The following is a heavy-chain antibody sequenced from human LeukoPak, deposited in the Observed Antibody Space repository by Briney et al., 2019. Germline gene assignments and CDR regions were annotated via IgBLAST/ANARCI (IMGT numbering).Heavy chain of an antibody. V-gene: IGHV3-21*01. Sequence: GGSLRLSCAASGFTFNSYSMNWVRQAPGKGLEWVSSISSSSSYIYYADSVKGRFTISRDNAKNSLYLQMNSLRAEDTAVYYCASRSGSYSDAFDIWGQGTMVTVSS. CDR2: ISSSSSYI. D-gene: IGHD1-26*01. CDR1: GFTFNSYS. J-gene: IGHJ3*02. CDR3: ASRSGSYSDAFDI.